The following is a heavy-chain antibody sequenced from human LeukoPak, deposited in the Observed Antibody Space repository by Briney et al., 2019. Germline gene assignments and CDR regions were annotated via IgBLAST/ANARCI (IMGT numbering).Heavy chain of an antibody. CDR2: ISSAIST. Sequence: GGSLSLSCAASGFNVNSNDMSWVRQAPGKGLEWVSLISSAISTYYADSVKGRFTISRDHSRNTLYLQMNSLRAEDTAVYYCAKVQTTPTYYYGSGSYFGAFDIWGQGTMVTVSS. J-gene: IGHJ3*02. CDR1: GFNVNSND. CDR3: AKVQTTPTYYYGSGSYFGAFDI. D-gene: IGHD3-10*01. V-gene: IGHV3-66*02.